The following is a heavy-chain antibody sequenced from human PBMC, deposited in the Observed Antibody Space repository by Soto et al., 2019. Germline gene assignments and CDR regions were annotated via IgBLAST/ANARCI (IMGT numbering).Heavy chain of an antibody. Sequence: GESLKISCKGSGYSFTSYWIGWVRQMPGKGLEWMGIIYPGDSDTRYSPSFQGQVTISADKSISTAYFQWSSLKASDTAMYYCAGGGVRGVITRTRDYYGMDVWGQGTTVTVSS. J-gene: IGHJ6*02. V-gene: IGHV5-51*01. CDR1: GYSFTSYW. D-gene: IGHD3-10*01. CDR3: AGGGVRGVITRTRDYYGMDV. CDR2: IYPGDSDT.